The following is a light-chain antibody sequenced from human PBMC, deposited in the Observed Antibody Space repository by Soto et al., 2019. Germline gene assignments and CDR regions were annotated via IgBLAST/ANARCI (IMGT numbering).Light chain of an antibody. CDR1: SSDVGGYNY. CDR2: EVS. V-gene: IGLV2-14*01. J-gene: IGLJ7*01. Sequence: QSVLTQPASVSGSPGQSITISCTGTSSDVGGYNYVSWYQQHPGKAPKLMIYEVSNRPSGVSNRFSGSKSGNTASLTISGLQAEDEADYYCSSYTSSSTRGAVFGGGTQLTVL. CDR3: SSYTSSSTRGAV.